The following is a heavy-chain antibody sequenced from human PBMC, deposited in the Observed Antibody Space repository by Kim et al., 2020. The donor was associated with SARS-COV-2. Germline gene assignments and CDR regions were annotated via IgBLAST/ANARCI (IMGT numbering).Heavy chain of an antibody. Sequence: GESLKISCKGSGYSFTSYWISWVRQMPGKCLEWMGRIDPSDSYTNYSPSFQGHVTISADKSISTAYLQWSSLKASDTAMYYCARHFGYCSGGSCYTLTNWFDPWGQGTLVTVSS. J-gene: IGHJ5*02. CDR3: ARHFGYCSGGSCYTLTNWFDP. CDR1: GYSFTSYW. D-gene: IGHD2-15*01. V-gene: IGHV5-10-1*01. CDR2: IDPSDSYT.